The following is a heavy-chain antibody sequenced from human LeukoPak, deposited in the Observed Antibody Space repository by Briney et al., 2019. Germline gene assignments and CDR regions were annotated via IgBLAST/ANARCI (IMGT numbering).Heavy chain of an antibody. Sequence: GGSLRLSCAASGFTFSSYAMHWVRQAPGKGLAEVAVISYDGSNKYYADSVKGRFTISRDNSKNTLYLQMNSLRAEDTAVYYCARETDGSWFDPWGQGTLVTVSS. D-gene: IGHD1-14*01. CDR1: GFTFSSYA. J-gene: IGHJ5*02. CDR3: ARETDGSWFDP. V-gene: IGHV3-30-3*01. CDR2: ISYDGSNK.